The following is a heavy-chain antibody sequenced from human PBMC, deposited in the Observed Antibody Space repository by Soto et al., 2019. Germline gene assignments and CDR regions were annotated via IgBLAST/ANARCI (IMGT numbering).Heavy chain of an antibody. Sequence: AASVKVSCKASGGTFSSYAISWARQAPGQGLEWMEGIIPIFGTANYAQKFQGRVTITADESTSTAYMELSSLRSEDTAVYYCARFTPGGCSGGSCYSSYYYYYYGMDVWGQGTTVTVSS. V-gene: IGHV1-69*13. CDR1: GGTFSSYA. CDR2: IIPIFGTA. J-gene: IGHJ6*02. CDR3: ARFTPGGCSGGSCYSSYYYYYYGMDV. D-gene: IGHD2-15*01.